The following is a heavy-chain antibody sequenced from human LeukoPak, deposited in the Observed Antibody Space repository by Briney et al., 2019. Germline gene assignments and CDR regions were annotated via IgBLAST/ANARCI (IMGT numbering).Heavy chain of an antibody. Sequence: PGGSLRLSCAASGYTIVRKYMNWVRQAPGKGLEWVSVISIPGSITYADSVKGRFTTSRDNSKNTLYLQMNSLRVDHTAVYYCARDKGSSWSDAFDIWGQGTMVTVSS. CDR3: ARDKGSSWSDAFDI. CDR2: ISIPGSI. CDR1: GYTIVRKY. J-gene: IGHJ3*02. D-gene: IGHD6-13*01. V-gene: IGHV3-53*01.